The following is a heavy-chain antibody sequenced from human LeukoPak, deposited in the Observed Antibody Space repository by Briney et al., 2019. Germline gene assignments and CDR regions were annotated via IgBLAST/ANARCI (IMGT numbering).Heavy chain of an antibody. CDR3: ARSFTMVRGPWDY. V-gene: IGHV1-69*05. CDR1: GGTFSSYA. CDR2: IIPIFGTA. D-gene: IGHD3-10*01. J-gene: IGHJ4*02. Sequence: ASVKVSCKASGGTFSSYAISWVRQAPGQGLEWMGGIIPIFGTANYAQKFQGRVTITTDESTSTAYMELSSLRSEDTAVYYCARSFTMVRGPWDYWGQGTLVTVSS.